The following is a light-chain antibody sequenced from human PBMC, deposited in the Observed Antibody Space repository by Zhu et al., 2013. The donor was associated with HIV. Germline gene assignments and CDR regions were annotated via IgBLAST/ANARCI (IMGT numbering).Light chain of an antibody. J-gene: IGKJ1*01. CDR2: AAS. CDR1: QSIANS. V-gene: IGKV1-27*01. Sequence: DIQMTQSPSTLSASVGDRVTITCRASQSIANSLNWYQQRPGKAPNLLIYAASTLQSGVPSRFSGGGSGTDFTLTIGSLQPEDVATYYCQKYNGASWTFGQGTKVEIK. CDR3: QKYNGASWT.